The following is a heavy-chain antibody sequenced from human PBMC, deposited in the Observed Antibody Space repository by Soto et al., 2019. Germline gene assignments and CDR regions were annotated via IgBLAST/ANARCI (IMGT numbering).Heavy chain of an antibody. J-gene: IGHJ4*02. CDR2: ISGTGGST. CDR3: ANSPGSYWDYCDF. CDR1: GFTFSSYA. Sequence: DVQLLESGGGLVQPGGSLRLSCAASGFTFSSYAMTWVRQAPGKGLEWISGISGTGGSTFSADSVKGRFAISRDNSKTMLYLQMNSLTAGDTAVYYCANSPGSYWDYCDFWGQGILVTVSS. D-gene: IGHD1-26*01. V-gene: IGHV3-23*01.